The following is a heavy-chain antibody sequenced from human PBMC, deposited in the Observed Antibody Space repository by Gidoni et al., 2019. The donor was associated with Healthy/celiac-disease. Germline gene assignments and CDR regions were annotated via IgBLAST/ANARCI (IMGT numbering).Heavy chain of an antibody. CDR2: ISYDGSNK. CDR3: AKEQIVGGTHYYYYGMDV. D-gene: IGHD3-22*01. CDR1: GFTFRSYG. J-gene: IGHJ6*02. V-gene: IGHV3-30*18. Sequence: QVQLVESGGGVVQPGRSLRLSCAASGFTFRSYGMHWVRQAPGKGLEWVAVISYDGSNKYYADSVKGRFTISRDNSKNTLYLQMNSLRAEDTAVYYCAKEQIVGGTHYYYYGMDVWGQGTTVTVSS.